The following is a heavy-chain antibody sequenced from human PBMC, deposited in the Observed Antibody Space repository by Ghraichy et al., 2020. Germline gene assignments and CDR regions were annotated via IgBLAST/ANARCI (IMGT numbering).Heavy chain of an antibody. V-gene: IGHV3-49*04. Sequence: GESLNISCTASGFTFGDYAMSWVRQAPGKGLEWVGFIRSKAYGGTTEYAASVKGRFTISRDDSKSIAYLQMNSLKTEDTAVYYCTRAYSGFSYYYYYGMDVWGQGTTVTVSS. CDR2: IRSKAYGGTT. CDR1: GFTFGDYA. J-gene: IGHJ6*02. CDR3: TRAYSGFSYYYYYGMDV. D-gene: IGHD5-12*01.